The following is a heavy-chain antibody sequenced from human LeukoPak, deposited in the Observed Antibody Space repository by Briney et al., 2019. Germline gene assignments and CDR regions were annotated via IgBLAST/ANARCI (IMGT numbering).Heavy chain of an antibody. CDR1: GFTFNSHA. CDR2: ISGSGGST. V-gene: IGHV3-23*01. CDR3: AKEMRQQLVLNYFDY. D-gene: IGHD6-13*01. J-gene: IGHJ4*02. Sequence: GGSLRLSCAASGFTFNSHAMGWVRQAPGKGLEWVSAISGSGGSTYYADSVKGRFTISRDNSKNTLYLQMNSLRAEDTAVYYCAKEMRQQLVLNYFDYWGQGTLVTVSS.